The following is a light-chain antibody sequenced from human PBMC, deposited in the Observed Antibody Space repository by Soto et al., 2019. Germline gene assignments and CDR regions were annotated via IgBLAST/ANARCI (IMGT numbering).Light chain of an antibody. CDR2: DVT. CDR1: SSDVGGYKY. J-gene: IGLJ1*01. CDR3: SSYTSFKTLV. Sequence: QSVLTQPASVSESPGQSITISCTGSSSDVGGYKYVSWYQQHPGKAPKLLIYDVTNRPSGVSNRFSGSKSGYTASLTISGLQSEDEADDYCSSYTSFKTLVFGTGTKVTVL. V-gene: IGLV2-14*01.